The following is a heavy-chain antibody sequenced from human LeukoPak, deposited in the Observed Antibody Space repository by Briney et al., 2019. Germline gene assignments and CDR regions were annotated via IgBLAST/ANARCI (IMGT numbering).Heavy chain of an antibody. Sequence: SETLSLTRTVSSGSISSDYWSWIRQPPGKGLEWIGYIDYSGNTNYNPSLKSRVTISIDTSKNQFSLNLNSVTAADTAVYYCARLSEIDFLTGLFFDYWGQGALVTVSS. CDR3: ARLSEIDFLTGLFFDY. J-gene: IGHJ4*02. D-gene: IGHD3/OR15-3a*01. CDR2: IDYSGNT. V-gene: IGHV4-59*01. CDR1: SGSISSDY.